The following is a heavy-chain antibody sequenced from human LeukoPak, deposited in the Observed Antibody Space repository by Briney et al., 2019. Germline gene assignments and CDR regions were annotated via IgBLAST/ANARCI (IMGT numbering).Heavy chain of an antibody. D-gene: IGHD3-10*01. V-gene: IGHV3-23*01. J-gene: IGHJ3*02. CDR1: GFTFSSYA. CDR3: AKDRDYYGSGSYYTFDAFDI. Sequence: GGSLRLSCAASGFTFSSYAMSWVRQAPGKGLEWVSAISGSGGSTYYADSVKGRFTISRDNSKNTLYLQMNSLRAEDTAVYYCAKDRDYYGSGSYYTFDAFDIWGQGTMVTVSS. CDR2: ISGSGGST.